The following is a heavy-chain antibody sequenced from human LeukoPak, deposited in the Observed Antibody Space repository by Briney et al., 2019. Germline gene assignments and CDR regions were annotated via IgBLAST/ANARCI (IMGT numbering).Heavy chain of an antibody. CDR1: GFTFSTFW. D-gene: IGHD6-19*01. V-gene: IGHV3-7*01. Sequence: GGSLRLSCAASGFTFSTFWMSWVRQAPGKGLEWVANIKQDGSENYYVDSVKGRFTISRDNAKNSLFLQMNSLRAEDTAVYYCARGGMISVAGNPLDYWGQGTLVTVSS. CDR3: ARGGMISVAGNPLDY. CDR2: IKQDGSEN. J-gene: IGHJ4*02.